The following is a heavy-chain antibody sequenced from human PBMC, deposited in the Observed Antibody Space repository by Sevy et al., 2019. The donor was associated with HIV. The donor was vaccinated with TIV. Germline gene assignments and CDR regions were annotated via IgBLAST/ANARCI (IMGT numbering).Heavy chain of an antibody. V-gene: IGHV4-4*07. CDR1: GGSISSYY. D-gene: IGHD2-2*01. Sequence: SETLSLTCTVSGGSISSYYWSWIRQPAGKGLEWIGRIYTSGSTNYNPSLKSRVTMSVDTSKNQFSLKLSSVTAADTAVYYSAREFVVVPAAIWYFDLWGRGTLVTVSS. J-gene: IGHJ2*01. CDR3: AREFVVVPAAIWYFDL. CDR2: IYTSGST.